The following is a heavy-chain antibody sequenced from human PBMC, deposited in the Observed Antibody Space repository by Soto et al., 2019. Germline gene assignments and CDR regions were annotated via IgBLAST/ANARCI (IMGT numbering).Heavy chain of an antibody. CDR1: GVSITSGGYY. CDR2: IFHSGTP. D-gene: IGHD1-1*01. CDR3: ARGTAGVAPTALDY. V-gene: IGHV4-31*02. J-gene: IGHJ4*02. Sequence: PSETLSLTXTVSGVSITSGGYYWSWIRQYPGKGLEWVAYIFHSGTPYYNPSLKSRVTISLDTPKNQFSLELTSVTAADTAVYFCARGTAGVAPTALDYWGQGTLVTVSS.